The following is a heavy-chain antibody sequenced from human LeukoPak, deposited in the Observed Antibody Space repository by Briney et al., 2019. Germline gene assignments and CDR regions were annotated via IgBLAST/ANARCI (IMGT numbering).Heavy chain of an antibody. V-gene: IGHV1-18*01. D-gene: IGHD1-26*01. CDR2: ISAYNGNT. CDR3: ARDAVGATLNQPFDY. Sequence: ASVKLSCMASGYTFTSYGISWVRQAPGQGLEWMGWISAYNGNTDYAQKLQGRVTMTTDTSTSTAYMELRRLRSDDTAVYYCARDAVGATLNQPFDYWGQGTLVTVSS. J-gene: IGHJ4*02. CDR1: GYTFTSYG.